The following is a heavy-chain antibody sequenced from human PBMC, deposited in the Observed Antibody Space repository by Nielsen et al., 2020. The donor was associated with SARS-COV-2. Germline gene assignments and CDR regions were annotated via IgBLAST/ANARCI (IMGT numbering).Heavy chain of an antibody. CDR3: AKDISGWGTLSYYYYYGMDV. CDR1: GFTFDDYA. J-gene: IGHJ6*02. V-gene: IGHV3-9*01. D-gene: IGHD6-19*01. Sequence: SLKISCAASGFTFDDYAMHWVRQAPGKGLEWVSGINWNSGSIGYADSVKGRFTISRDNAKNSLYLQMNSLRAEDTALYYCAKDISGWGTLSYYYYYGMDVWGQGTTVTVSS. CDR2: INWNSGSI.